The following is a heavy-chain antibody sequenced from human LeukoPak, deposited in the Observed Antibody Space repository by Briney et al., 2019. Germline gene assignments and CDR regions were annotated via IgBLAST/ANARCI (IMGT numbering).Heavy chain of an antibody. CDR2: IYTSGST. CDR1: GGSISSYY. V-gene: IGHV4-4*07. J-gene: IGHJ6*03. CDR3: ARVGSYYGSGSYNYYYYYMDV. Sequence: SETLSLTCTVSGGSISSYYWSWIRQPAGKGLEWIGRIYTSGSTNYNPSLKSRVTISVDTSKNQFSLKLSSVTAADTAVYYCARVGSYYGSGSYNYYYYYMDVWGKGTTVTISS. D-gene: IGHD3-10*01.